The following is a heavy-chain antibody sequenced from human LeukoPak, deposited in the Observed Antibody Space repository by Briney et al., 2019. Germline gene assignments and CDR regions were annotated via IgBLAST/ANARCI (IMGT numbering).Heavy chain of an antibody. V-gene: IGHV3-48*04. CDR3: ARENIVGSTWGDIDY. Sequence: PGGSLRLSCAASGFTFSTYSMNWIRQAPGKGLEWVSSISSSGSTIFYADSVKGRFTFSRDNAKNSLYLQMNGLRAEDTAVYYCARENIVGSTWGDIDYWGQGTLVTVSS. J-gene: IGHJ4*02. CDR1: GFTFSTYS. D-gene: IGHD1-26*01. CDR2: ISSSGSTI.